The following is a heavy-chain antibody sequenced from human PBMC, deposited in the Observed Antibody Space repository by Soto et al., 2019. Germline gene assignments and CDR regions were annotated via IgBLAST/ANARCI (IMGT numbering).Heavy chain of an antibody. D-gene: IGHD3-10*01. CDR3: ATTERITMVRGVMRNTVFDY. Sequence: QVQLVQSGAEVKKPGASVKVSCKVSGYTLTELSMHWVRQAPGKGLEWMGGFDPEDGETIYAQKFQGRVTMTEDTSTDTAYMELSSLRSEDTAVYYCATTERITMVRGVMRNTVFDYWGQGTLVTVSS. CDR1: GYTLTELS. J-gene: IGHJ4*02. CDR2: FDPEDGET. V-gene: IGHV1-24*01.